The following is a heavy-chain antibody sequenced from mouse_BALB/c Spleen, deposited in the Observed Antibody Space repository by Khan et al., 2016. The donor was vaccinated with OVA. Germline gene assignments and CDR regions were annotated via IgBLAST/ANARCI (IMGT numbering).Heavy chain of an antibody. CDR3: TRGGTDCDNYGAWFAY. V-gene: IGHV1-4*01. CDR2: INPSNDYT. Sequence: QVQLQQSGAELARPGASVKMSCKASGYTFTSYTMHWVKQRPGQGLEWIGYINPSNDYTNYNQKFKDKATLTADKSSSTAYMQLSSLTSEDSAVYYDTRGGTDCDNYGAWFAYWGQGPLVTVSA. D-gene: IGHD2-1*01. CDR1: GYTFTSYT. J-gene: IGHJ3*01.